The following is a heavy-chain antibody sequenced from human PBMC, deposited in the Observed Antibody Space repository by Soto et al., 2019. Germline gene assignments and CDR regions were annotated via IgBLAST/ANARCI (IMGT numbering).Heavy chain of an antibody. CDR2: IHSGGTT. V-gene: IGHV3-53*01. CDR3: ARDRGYDAHDYYYNAMDV. J-gene: IGHJ6*02. Sequence: EVQLVESGGGLIQPGGSLRLSCAASGFTVSSNYMSWVRQAPGKGLEWVSVIHSGGTTFYADSVKGRFTISRDSSKNTLYLQMNSLRAEDTAVYYCARDRGYDAHDYYYNAMDVWGQGTTVTVSS. CDR1: GFTVSSNY. D-gene: IGHD2-15*01.